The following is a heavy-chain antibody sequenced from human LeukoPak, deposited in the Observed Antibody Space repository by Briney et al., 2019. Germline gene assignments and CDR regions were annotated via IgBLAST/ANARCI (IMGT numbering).Heavy chain of an antibody. J-gene: IGHJ4*02. Sequence: GGSLRLSCAASGFTFSSYGMHWVRQAPGKGPEWVAVISYDGSNKYYADSVKGRFTISRDNSKNTLYLQMNSLRAEDTAVYYCAKPRNSSGWPHFDYWGQGTLVTVSS. CDR3: AKPRNSSGWPHFDY. D-gene: IGHD6-19*01. V-gene: IGHV3-30*18. CDR2: ISYDGSNK. CDR1: GFTFSSYG.